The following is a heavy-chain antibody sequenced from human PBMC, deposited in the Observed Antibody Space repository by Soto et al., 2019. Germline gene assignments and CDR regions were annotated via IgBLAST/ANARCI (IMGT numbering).Heavy chain of an antibody. Sequence: EVQLVESGGGLVQPGGSLRLSCAASGFTFSSYWMHWVRQAPGKGLVWVSRINSDGSSTSYADSVKGRFTMSRDNAKNTLYLQMKSLRAEDTAVYYCVRTSLVVAAATREDYWGQGTLVTVSS. CDR2: INSDGSST. V-gene: IGHV3-74*01. J-gene: IGHJ4*02. CDR1: GFTFSSYW. CDR3: VRTSLVVAAATREDY. D-gene: IGHD2-15*01.